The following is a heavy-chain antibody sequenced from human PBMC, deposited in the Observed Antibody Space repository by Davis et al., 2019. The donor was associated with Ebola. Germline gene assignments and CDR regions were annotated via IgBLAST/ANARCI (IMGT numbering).Heavy chain of an antibody. CDR1: GFTVSSNY. Sequence: GESLKISCAASGFTVSSNYMSWVRQAPGKGLEWVSVIYSGGSTYYADSVKGRFTISRDNSKNTLYLQMNSLRAEDTAVYYCAREGYSSGSYRNDAFDIWGQGTMVTVSS. D-gene: IGHD1-26*01. CDR2: IYSGGST. V-gene: IGHV3-53*01. J-gene: IGHJ3*02. CDR3: AREGYSSGSYRNDAFDI.